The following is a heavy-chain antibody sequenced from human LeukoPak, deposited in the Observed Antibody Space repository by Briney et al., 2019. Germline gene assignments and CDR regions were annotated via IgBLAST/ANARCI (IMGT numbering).Heavy chain of an antibody. CDR2: IIPILGIA. D-gene: IGHD2-2*01. CDR1: GGTFSSYA. V-gene: IGHV1-69*10. J-gene: IGHJ4*02. CDR3: ASSGNCSSTSCSNFDY. Sequence: ASVKVSCKASGGTFSSYAISWVRQAPGQGLEWMGGIIPILGIANYAQKFQGRVTITADKSTSTAYMELSSLRSEDTAVYYCASSGNCSSTSCSNFDYWGQGTLVTVSS.